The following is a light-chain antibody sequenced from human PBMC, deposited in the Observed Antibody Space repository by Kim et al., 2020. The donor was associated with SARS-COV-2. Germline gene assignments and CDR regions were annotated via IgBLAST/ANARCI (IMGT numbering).Light chain of an antibody. CDR1: QSLLHNDGKIS. V-gene: IGKV2D-29*01. J-gene: IGKJ2*03. CDR2: EVS. CDR3: MQGLQRLYS. Sequence: QPASISCKSRQSLLHNDGKISLYWYLQKPGQPPQLLIYEVSKRFSGVPKRFSGSGSGTDFTLKISRVEAEDVGLYYCMQGLQRLYSFGQGTKLEI.